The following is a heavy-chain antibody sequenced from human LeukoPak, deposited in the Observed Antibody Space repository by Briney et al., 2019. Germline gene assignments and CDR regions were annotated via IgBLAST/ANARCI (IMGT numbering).Heavy chain of an antibody. J-gene: IGHJ4*02. CDR3: AKDHYSSSWFFDY. CDR1: GFTFSSYA. CDR2: ISGSGGST. D-gene: IGHD6-13*01. Sequence: GGSLRLSCAASGFTFSSYAMSWVRQAPGRGLEWVSAISGSGGSTYYADSVKGRLTISRDNSKNTLYLQMNSLRAEDTAVYYCAKDHYSSSWFFDYWGQGTLVTVSS. V-gene: IGHV3-23*01.